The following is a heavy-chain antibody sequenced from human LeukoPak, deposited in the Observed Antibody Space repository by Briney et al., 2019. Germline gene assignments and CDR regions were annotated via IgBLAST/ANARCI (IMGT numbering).Heavy chain of an antibody. CDR1: GYTFTSYA. J-gene: IGHJ6*02. CDR2: INAGNGNT. Sequence: GASVKVSCTASGYTFTSYAMHWVRQAPGQRLEWMGWINAGNGNTKYSQKFQGRVTITRDTSASTAYMELSSLRSEDTAVYYCARDGYSSSWYPGYYYGMDVWGQGTTVTVSS. D-gene: IGHD6-13*01. V-gene: IGHV1-3*01. CDR3: ARDGYSSSWYPGYYYGMDV.